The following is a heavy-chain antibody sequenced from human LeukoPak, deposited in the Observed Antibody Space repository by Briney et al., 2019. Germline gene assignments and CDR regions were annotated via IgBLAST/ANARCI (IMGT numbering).Heavy chain of an antibody. CDR2: ISWNSGSI. V-gene: IGHV3-9*01. CDR1: GFTFDDYA. CDR3: VRRGGSYYGMDV. J-gene: IGHJ6*02. Sequence: GGSLRLSCAASGFTFDDYAMHWVRQAPGKGLEWVSGISWNSGSIGYADSVKGRFTISRDNAKNSLYLQMNSLRAEDTALYYCVRRGGSYYGMDVWGQGTTVTVSS.